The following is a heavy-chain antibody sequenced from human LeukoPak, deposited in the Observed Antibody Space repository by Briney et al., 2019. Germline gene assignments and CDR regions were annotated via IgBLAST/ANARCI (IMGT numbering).Heavy chain of an antibody. Sequence: PGGSLRLSCATSGFTFSSNAMTWVRQAPGKGLECVSAITAPGDATYYADSVKGRFSISRDNSKNTLYLQLNSLRAEDTALYYCAKAFGTNGYFQLPIDFWGQGTLVTVSS. J-gene: IGHJ4*02. V-gene: IGHV3-23*01. CDR2: ITAPGDAT. D-gene: IGHD2-8*01. CDR1: GFTFSSNA. CDR3: AKAFGTNGYFQLPIDF.